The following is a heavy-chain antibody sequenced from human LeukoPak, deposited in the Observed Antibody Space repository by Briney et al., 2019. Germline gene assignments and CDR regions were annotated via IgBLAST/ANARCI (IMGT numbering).Heavy chain of an antibody. Sequence: GGSLRLSCAASGFTFDDYAMHWVRQAPGKGLEWVSGISWNSGSIGYADSVKGRFTISRDNAKNTLYLQMNSLRAEDTAVYYCAKEPSGKYSSGWPAYYFDYWGQGTLVTVSS. J-gene: IGHJ4*02. CDR1: GFTFDDYA. D-gene: IGHD6-19*01. CDR3: AKEPSGKYSSGWPAYYFDY. CDR2: ISWNSGSI. V-gene: IGHV3-9*01.